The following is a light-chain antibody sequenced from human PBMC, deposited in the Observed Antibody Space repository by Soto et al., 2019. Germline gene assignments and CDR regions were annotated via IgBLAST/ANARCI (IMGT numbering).Light chain of an antibody. CDR1: SSDVGGYNY. V-gene: IGLV2-14*01. Sequence: QSALTQPASVSGSPGQSITISCTGTSSDVGGYNYVSWCQQHPGKAPKLMIYEVSNRPSGVSNRFSGSKSGNTASLTISGLQAEDEADYYCSSYTSSSTLVFGGGTKVTV. CDR3: SSYTSSSTLV. CDR2: EVS. J-gene: IGLJ2*01.